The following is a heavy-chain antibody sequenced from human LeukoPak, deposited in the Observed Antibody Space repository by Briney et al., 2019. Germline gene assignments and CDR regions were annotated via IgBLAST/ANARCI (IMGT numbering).Heavy chain of an antibody. CDR2: ISYDGSNK. J-gene: IGHJ4*02. CDR3: AKDADLDYYGSGGPFDY. V-gene: IGHV3-30*18. Sequence: GRSLRLSCAASGFTFSSYGMHWVRQAPGKGLEWVAVISYDGSNKYYADSVKGRFTISRDNSKNTLYLQMNSLRAEDTAVYYCAKDADLDYYGSGGPFDYWGQGTLVTVSS. CDR1: GFTFSSYG. D-gene: IGHD3-10*01.